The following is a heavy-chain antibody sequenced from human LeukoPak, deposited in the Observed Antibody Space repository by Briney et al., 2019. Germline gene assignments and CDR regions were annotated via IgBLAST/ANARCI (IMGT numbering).Heavy chain of an antibody. CDR3: ATGSGMSYYYDSSGYSFDY. Sequence: SVKVSCKASGGTLSSYAISWVRQAPGQGLEWMGGIIPIFGTANYAQKFQGRVTITTDESTSTAYMELSSLRSEDTAVYYCATGSGMSYYYDSSGYSFDYWGQGTLVTVSS. J-gene: IGHJ4*02. CDR2: IIPIFGTA. V-gene: IGHV1-69*05. D-gene: IGHD3-22*01. CDR1: GGTLSSYA.